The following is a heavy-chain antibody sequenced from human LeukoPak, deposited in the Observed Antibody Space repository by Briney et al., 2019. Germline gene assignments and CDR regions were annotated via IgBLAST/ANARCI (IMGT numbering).Heavy chain of an antibody. CDR3: ARLIPPEEGY. V-gene: IGHV4-39*01. CDR2: IYYSGST. Sequence: SETLSLTCTVSGGSISSSSYYWGWIRQPPGKGLEWIGSIYYSGSTYYNPSLKSRVTISVDTSKNQFPLKLSSVTAADTAVYYCARLIPPEEGYWGQGTLVTVSS. J-gene: IGHJ4*02. CDR1: GGSISSSSYY.